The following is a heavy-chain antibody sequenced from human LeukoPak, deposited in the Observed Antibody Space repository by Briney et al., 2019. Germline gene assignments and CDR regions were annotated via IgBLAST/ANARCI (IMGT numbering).Heavy chain of an antibody. V-gene: IGHV4-4*02. CDR1: GGSISSSNW. J-gene: IGHJ4*02. CDR2: VYHSGST. CDR3: ARLKRYIAVAGTGYFDY. D-gene: IGHD6-19*01. Sequence: SETLSLTCAVSGGSISSSNWWSWVRQPPGKGLEWIGEVYHSGSTNYNPSLKSRVTISVDKSKNQFSLKLSSVTAADTAVYYCARLKRYIAVAGTGYFDYWGQGTLVTVSS.